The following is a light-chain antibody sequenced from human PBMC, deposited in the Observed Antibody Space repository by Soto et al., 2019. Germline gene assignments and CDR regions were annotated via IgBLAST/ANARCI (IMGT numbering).Light chain of an antibody. CDR2: DAS. Sequence: EIVLAQSPGTLSLSPGETATVSCRASQSLSSTNLAWYQHKPGQAPRIIIYDASSRAAGIPDRFSGSGSGTDFTLTISRLEPEDFAVYYCQHYGTSFTFGPGTKVDIK. J-gene: IGKJ3*01. CDR1: QSLSSTN. V-gene: IGKV3-20*01. CDR3: QHYGTSFT.